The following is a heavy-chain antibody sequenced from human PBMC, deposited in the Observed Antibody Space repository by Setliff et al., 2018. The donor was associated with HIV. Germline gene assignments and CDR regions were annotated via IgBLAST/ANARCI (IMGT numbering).Heavy chain of an antibody. V-gene: IGHV4-59*12. D-gene: IGHD3-10*01. CDR3: ARGSKGGFCDY. J-gene: IGHJ4*02. CDR2: IYYSGST. Sequence: LSLTCTSSGDSISGYCWSWIRQPPGKRLEWIGYIYYSGSTYYNPSLKSRVTLSVDTSKNQFSLKLSSVTAADTAVYYCARGSKGGFCDYWGQGTLVTVSS. CDR1: GDSISGYC.